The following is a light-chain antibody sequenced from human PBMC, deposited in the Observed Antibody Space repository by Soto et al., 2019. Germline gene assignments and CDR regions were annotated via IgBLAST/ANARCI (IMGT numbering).Light chain of an antibody. CDR3: CSYAGSSTFVV. CDR2: EGS. J-gene: IGLJ3*02. V-gene: IGLV2-23*03. CDR1: TSDVGSYNF. Sequence: QSALTQPASVSGSPGQSITISCTGSTSDVGSYNFVSWYQQYPGKAPKLLIYEGSRRPSGVSNRFSGSKSANTASLTISGLQAEDEGDYYCCSYAGSSTFVVFGGGTKVTVL.